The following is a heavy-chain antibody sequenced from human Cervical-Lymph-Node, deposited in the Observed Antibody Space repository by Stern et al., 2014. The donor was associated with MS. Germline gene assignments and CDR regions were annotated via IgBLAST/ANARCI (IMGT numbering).Heavy chain of an antibody. CDR2: ISYDGSDT. CDR1: GFTFSSYG. V-gene: IGHV3-30*18. J-gene: IGHJ4*02. CDR3: VKRGITEVRGVRLGDY. Sequence: VQLVESGGGVVQPGRSLRLTCTVSGFTFSSYGMHWVRQAPRKGLEWVSVISYDGSDTYYAESVKGRFTISRDNTKNTLYLEMRRLRREDTAVYYCVKRGITEVRGVRLGDYWGPGTLVIVSS. D-gene: IGHD3-10*01.